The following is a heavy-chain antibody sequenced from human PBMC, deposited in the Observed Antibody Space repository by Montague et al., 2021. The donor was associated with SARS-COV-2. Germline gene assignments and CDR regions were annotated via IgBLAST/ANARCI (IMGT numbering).Heavy chain of an antibody. Sequence: CAISGDSVSSNIAAWNWIRQSPSRGLEWLGRTKYTSTRYETYAVSVQSRITITADTSKNQFSLHLNSVTPEDTAVYYCARDLYWAFDAWVIGTTVTVSA. CDR1: GDSVSSNIAA. D-gene: IGHD2-8*02. CDR2: TKYTSTRYE. V-gene: IGHV6-1*01. J-gene: IGHJ3*01. CDR3: ARDLYWAFDA.